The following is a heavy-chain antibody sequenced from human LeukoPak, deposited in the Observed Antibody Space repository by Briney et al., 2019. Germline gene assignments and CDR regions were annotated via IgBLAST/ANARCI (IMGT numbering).Heavy chain of an antibody. D-gene: IGHD2-2*02. J-gene: IGHJ4*02. CDR3: ARGWHIVVVPAAIHYFDC. V-gene: IGHV1-46*01. CDR2: INPSGGST. Sequence: ASVKVSCKASGYTSTGYYMHWVRQAPGQGLEWMGIINPSGGSTSYAQKFQGRVTMTRDTSTSTVYMELGSLRSEDTAVYYCARGWHIVVVPAAIHYFDCWGQGTLVTVSS. CDR1: GYTSTGYY.